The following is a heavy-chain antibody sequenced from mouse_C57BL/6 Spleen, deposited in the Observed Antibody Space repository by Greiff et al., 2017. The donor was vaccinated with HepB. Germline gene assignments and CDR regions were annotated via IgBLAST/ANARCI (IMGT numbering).Heavy chain of an antibody. CDR3: ARHYGGSYDCYFDV. CDR1: GFTFSSYG. Sequence: EVQVVESGGDLVKPGGSLKLSCAASGFTFSSYGMSWVRQTPDKRLEWVATISSGGSYTYYPDSVKGRFTISRDNAKNTLYLQMSSLKSEDTAMYYCARHYGGSYDCYFDVWGTGTTVTVSS. V-gene: IGHV5-6*01. J-gene: IGHJ1*03. D-gene: IGHD1-1*01. CDR2: ISSGGSYT.